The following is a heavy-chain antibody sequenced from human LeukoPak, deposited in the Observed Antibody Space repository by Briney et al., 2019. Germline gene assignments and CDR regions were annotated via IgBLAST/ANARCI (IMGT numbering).Heavy chain of an antibody. CDR2: IYYSGST. D-gene: IGHD3/OR15-3a*01. CDR1: GVSISSSSYY. Sequence: PSETLSLTCSVSGVSISSSSYYWSWIRQPPGKGLEWIGYIYYSGSTNYNPSLKSRVTISVDTSKNQFSLKLSSVTAADTAVYYCARVGPQTRYYYYYYMDVWGKGTTVTISS. J-gene: IGHJ6*03. CDR3: ARVGPQTRYYYYYYMDV. V-gene: IGHV4-61*01.